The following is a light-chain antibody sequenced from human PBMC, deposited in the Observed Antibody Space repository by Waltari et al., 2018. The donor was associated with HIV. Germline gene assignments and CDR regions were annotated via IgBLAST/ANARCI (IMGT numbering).Light chain of an antibody. J-gene: IGLJ3*02. CDR1: SLPTES. V-gene: IGLV3-25*03. CDR2: KDI. CDR3: QSADTTAWV. Sequence: SYDLTQPPSVSVPPGQTARIPCSGDSLPTESVQWYQQKPGQATVLLIYKDIKRPSGIPERFSGSTSGTTVTLTISGVQAEDEADYYCQSADTTAWVFGGGTKLTVL.